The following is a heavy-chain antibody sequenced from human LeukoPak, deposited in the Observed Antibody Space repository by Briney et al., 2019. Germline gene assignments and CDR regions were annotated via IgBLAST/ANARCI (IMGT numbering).Heavy chain of an antibody. J-gene: IGHJ6*02. D-gene: IGHD3-10*01. Sequence: GASVKVSCKASGGTFSSYAISWVRQAPGQGLEWMGGIIPIFGTANYAQKFQGRVTITADESTSTAYMELSSLRSEDTAVYYCARDSPTMVRGGSHYYYGMDVWGQGTTVTVSS. V-gene: IGHV1-69*13. CDR1: GGTFSSYA. CDR3: ARDSPTMVRGGSHYYYGMDV. CDR2: IIPIFGTA.